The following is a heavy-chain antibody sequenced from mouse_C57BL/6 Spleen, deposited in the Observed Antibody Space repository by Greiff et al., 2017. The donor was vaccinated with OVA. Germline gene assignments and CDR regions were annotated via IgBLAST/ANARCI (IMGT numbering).Heavy chain of an antibody. J-gene: IGHJ2*01. Sequence: VQLQQSGGGLVQPKGSLKLSCAASGFTFNTYAMHWVRQAPGKGLEWVARIRSKSSNYTTYYADSVKDRFTIARDDSQNMLYLQMNSLKTEDTAMDYCVREELRHSFDYWGQGTTLTVSS. V-gene: IGHV10-3*01. CDR2: IRSKSSNYTT. CDR1: GFTFNTYA. CDR3: VREELRHSFDY. D-gene: IGHD1-2*01.